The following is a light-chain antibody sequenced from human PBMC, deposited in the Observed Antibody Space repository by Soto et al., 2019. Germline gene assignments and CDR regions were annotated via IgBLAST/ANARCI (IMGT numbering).Light chain of an antibody. Sequence: QSALTQPASVSGSPGQSITISCTGTSSDVGGYNYVSWYQQHPGKPPKLMISDVSNRPSGVSNRCAGSRSGNKASLTISGLQAEDEADYYCSSYTSRSLYVFVTGTKLTV. CDR2: DVS. CDR3: SSYTSRSLYV. V-gene: IGLV2-14*01. CDR1: SSDVGGYNY. J-gene: IGLJ1*01.